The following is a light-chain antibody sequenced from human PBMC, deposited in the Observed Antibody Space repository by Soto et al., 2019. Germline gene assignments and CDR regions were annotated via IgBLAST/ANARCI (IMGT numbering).Light chain of an antibody. V-gene: IGKV3-15*01. CDR1: QNINID. Sequence: EVVLTQSPATLSVSPGDGAILSCRASQNINIDLAWYQQKPGQPPRLLISGASARATGVPARFSGSRSGTEFTLTINSLQSEDFAVYYCQRYNNWPLTFGGGTKV. CDR3: QRYNNWPLT. CDR2: GAS. J-gene: IGKJ4*01.